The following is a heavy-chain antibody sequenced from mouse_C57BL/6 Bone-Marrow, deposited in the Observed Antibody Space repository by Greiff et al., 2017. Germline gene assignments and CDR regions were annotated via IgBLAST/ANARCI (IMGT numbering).Heavy chain of an antibody. CDR1: GFNIKDDY. CDR3: SYGYDWFAY. D-gene: IGHD2-2*01. CDR2: IDPENGDT. Sequence: VQLQQSGAELVRPGASVKLSCTASGFNIKDDYMHWVKPRPEQGLEWIGWIDPENGDTEYASKFQGKATITADTSSNTAYLQLSSLTSEDTAVYYCSYGYDWFAYWGQGTLVTVSA. J-gene: IGHJ3*01. V-gene: IGHV14-4*01.